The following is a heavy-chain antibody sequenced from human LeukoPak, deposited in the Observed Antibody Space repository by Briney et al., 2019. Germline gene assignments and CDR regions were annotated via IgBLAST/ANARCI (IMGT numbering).Heavy chain of an antibody. J-gene: IGHJ4*02. CDR3: ARVPDPSRHIVVVTAIAPFDY. CDR1: GYTFTGYY. D-gene: IGHD2-21*02. Sequence: GASVKVSCKASGYTFTGYYMHWVRQAPGQGLEWMGWINPNSGGTNYAQKFQGRVTMTRDTSISTAYMELSRLRSDDTAVYYCARVPDPSRHIVVVTAIAPFDYWGQGTLVTVSS. V-gene: IGHV1-2*02. CDR2: INPNSGGT.